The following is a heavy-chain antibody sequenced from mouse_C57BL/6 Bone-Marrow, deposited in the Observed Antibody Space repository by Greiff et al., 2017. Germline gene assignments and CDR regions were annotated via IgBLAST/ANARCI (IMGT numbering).Heavy chain of an antibody. J-gene: IGHJ3*01. CDR3: TTPPSVPARGWFAY. CDR1: GFNIKDDY. D-gene: IGHD3-1*01. CDR2: IDPENGDT. Sequence: EVMLVESGAELVRPGASVKLSCTASGFNIKDDYMHWVKQRPEQGLEWIGWIDPENGDTDYASKFPGKATITADTSSNTASMQLSSLTAEDTAVYYCTTPPSVPARGWFAYWGQGTLVTVSA. V-gene: IGHV14-4*01.